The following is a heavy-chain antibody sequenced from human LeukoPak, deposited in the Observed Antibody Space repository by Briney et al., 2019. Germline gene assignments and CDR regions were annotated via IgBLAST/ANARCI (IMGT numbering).Heavy chain of an antibody. Sequence: ASVKVSCKASGYTFTSYDINWVRQATGQGLEWMGWMSPNSGNTGYAQKFQGRATITRNTSISTAYMELSSLRSEDTAVYYCARAYTGHYIGGFDYWAQGTLITVSS. D-gene: IGHD3-16*01. CDR3: ARAYTGHYIGGFDY. CDR2: MSPNSGNT. CDR1: GYTFTSYD. J-gene: IGHJ4*02. V-gene: IGHV1-8*02.